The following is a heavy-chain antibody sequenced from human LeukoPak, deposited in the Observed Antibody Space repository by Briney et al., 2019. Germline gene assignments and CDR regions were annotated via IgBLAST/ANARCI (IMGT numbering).Heavy chain of an antibody. V-gene: IGHV4-59*01. CDR2: IYYSGST. CDR3: ASGAASSDFWSGYSAYYYYGMDV. J-gene: IGHJ6*02. CDR1: GGSISSYY. Sequence: SETLSLTCTVSGGSISSYYWSWIRQPPGKGLKWIGYIYYSGSTNYNPSLKSRVTISVDTSKNQFSLKLSSVTAADTAVYYCASGAASSDFWSGYSAYYYYGMDVWGQGTTVTVSS. D-gene: IGHD3-3*01.